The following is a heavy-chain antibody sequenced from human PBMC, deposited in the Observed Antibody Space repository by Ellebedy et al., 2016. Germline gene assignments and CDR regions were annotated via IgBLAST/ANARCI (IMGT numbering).Heavy chain of an antibody. V-gene: IGHV3-23*01. J-gene: IGHJ3*02. D-gene: IGHD3-10*01. Sequence: GESLKISXAASGFTFSSYAMSWVRQAPGKGLEWVSAISGSGGSTYYADSVKGRFTISRDNSKNTLYLQMNSLRAEDTAVYYCAKDYYGSGSYYLNGDEAFDIWGQGTMVTVSS. CDR1: GFTFSSYA. CDR2: ISGSGGST. CDR3: AKDYYGSGSYYLNGDEAFDI.